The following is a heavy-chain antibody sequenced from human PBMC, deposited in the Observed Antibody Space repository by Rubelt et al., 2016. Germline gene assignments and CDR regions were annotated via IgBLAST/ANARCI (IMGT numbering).Heavy chain of an antibody. Sequence: SISSSGSYIYYADSVKGRFTISRDNAKNSLYLQMNSLRAEDTAVYYCARAFDYDFWSGYHIYYGMDVWGQGTTVTVSS. CDR3: ARAFDYDFWSGYHIYYGMDV. D-gene: IGHD3-3*01. J-gene: IGHJ6*02. CDR2: ISSSGSYI. V-gene: IGHV3-21*01.